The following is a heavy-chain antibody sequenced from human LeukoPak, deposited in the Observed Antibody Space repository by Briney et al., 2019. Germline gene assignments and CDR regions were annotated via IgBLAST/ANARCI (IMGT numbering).Heavy chain of an antibody. D-gene: IGHD1-26*01. CDR2: ISSSGSTI. CDR1: GFTFSSFE. Sequence: PGGSLRLSCAASGFTFSSFEMNWVRQAPGKGLEWVSYISSSGSTISYADSVKGRFAISIDNSKNSLYLQMNSLRSEKTALYYCVRVSGPVSGWGYWGQGTLVTVSS. CDR3: VRVSGPVSGWGY. J-gene: IGHJ4*02. V-gene: IGHV3-48*03.